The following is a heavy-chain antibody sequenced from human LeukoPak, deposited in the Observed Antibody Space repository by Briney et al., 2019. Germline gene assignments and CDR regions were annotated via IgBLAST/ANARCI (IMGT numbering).Heavy chain of an antibody. CDR1: GYSISSGYY. J-gene: IGHJ6*03. Sequence: PSETLSLTCTVSGYSISSGYYWSWIRQPAGKGLEFIGRFFTSGTGGTTNYNPSLKSRVTMSLDTSKNQFSLKLTSVTAADTAVYYCARDLGGYSDGSYYYYMDVWGKGTTVTVSS. V-gene: IGHV4-4*07. CDR2: FFTSGTGGTT. CDR3: ARDLGGYSDGSYYYYMDV. D-gene: IGHD5-18*01.